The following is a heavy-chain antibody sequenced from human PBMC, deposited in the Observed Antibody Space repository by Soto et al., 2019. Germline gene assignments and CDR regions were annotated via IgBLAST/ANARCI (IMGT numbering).Heavy chain of an antibody. D-gene: IGHD3-10*01. J-gene: IGHJ6*01. V-gene: IGHV3-30-3*01. Sequence: QVQLVESGGGVVQPGRSLRLSCAASGFTFSSYAMHWVRQAPGKGLEWVAVISYDGSNKYYADSVKGRFTISRDNSKNTLYLQMNSLRAEDTAVYYCARSTGRLYYYGMDVW. CDR2: ISYDGSNK. CDR3: ARSTGRLYYYGMDV. CDR1: GFTFSSYA.